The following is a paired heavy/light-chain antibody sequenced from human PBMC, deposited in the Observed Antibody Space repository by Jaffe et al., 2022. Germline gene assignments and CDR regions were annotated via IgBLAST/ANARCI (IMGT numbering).Light chain of an antibody. J-gene: IGKJ1*01. CDR1: QSVSSY. CDR2: DAS. CDR3: QQRSNWPRWT. V-gene: IGKV3-11*01. Sequence: EIVLTQSPATLSLSPGERATLSCRASQSVSSYLAWYQQKPGQAPRLLIYDASNRATGIPARFSGSGSGTDFTLTISSLEPEDFAVYYCQQRSNWPRWTFGQGTKVEIK.
Heavy chain of an antibody. CDR2: INAGNGNT. CDR1: GYTFTSYA. D-gene: IGHD3-10*01. J-gene: IGHJ3*02. Sequence: QVQLVQSGAEVKKPGASVKVSCKASGYTFTSYAMHWVRQAPGQRLEWMGWINAGNGNTKYSQKFQGRVTITRDTSASTAYMELSSLRSEDTAVYYCARDWSLGVTMVQGVSSDAFDIWGQGTMVTVSS. CDR3: ARDWSLGVTMVQGVSSDAFDI. V-gene: IGHV1-3*01.